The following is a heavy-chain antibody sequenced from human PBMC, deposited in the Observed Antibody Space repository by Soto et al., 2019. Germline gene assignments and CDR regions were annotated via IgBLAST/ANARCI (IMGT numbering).Heavy chain of an antibody. CDR1: GFTFSSYV. D-gene: IGHD2-2*01. CDR2: ISYDGSYK. V-gene: IGHV3-30*18. Sequence: GGSLRLSCAASGFTFSSYVMHWVRQAPGKGLEWVAVISYDGSYKYYADSVKGRFTISRDKSKHTLYLQMSSLRVEDTAVYYCAKEPEGYCSSTRCYTYHGLDVWGQGTTVTVSS. J-gene: IGHJ6*02. CDR3: AKEPEGYCSSTRCYTYHGLDV.